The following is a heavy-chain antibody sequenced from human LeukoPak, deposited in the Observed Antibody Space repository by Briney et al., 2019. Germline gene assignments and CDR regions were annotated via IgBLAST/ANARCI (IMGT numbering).Heavy chain of an antibody. Sequence: SETLSLTCTVSGGSISSSSYYWGWIRQPPGKGLEWIGSIYYSGSTYYNPSLKSRVTISVDTSKNQFSLKLSSVTAADTAVYYCARVRGYDKNWFDPWGQGTLVTVSS. CDR3: ARVRGYDKNWFDP. D-gene: IGHD5-12*01. CDR2: IYYSGST. CDR1: GGSISSSSYY. J-gene: IGHJ5*02. V-gene: IGHV4-39*07.